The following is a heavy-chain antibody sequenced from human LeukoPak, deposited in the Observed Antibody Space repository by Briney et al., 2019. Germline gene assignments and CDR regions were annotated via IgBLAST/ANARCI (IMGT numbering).Heavy chain of an antibody. D-gene: IGHD3-3*01. CDR3: ARDTNYYYYGMDV. V-gene: IGHV3-23*01. CDR2: IRSSGGST. J-gene: IGHJ6*02. CDR1: GFTFSSYA. Sequence: GGSLRLSCAASGFTFSSYAMSWVRQASGKGLEWVSSIRSSGGSTFYADSVKGRFTISRDNSKNTLYLQMNSLRAEDTAVYYCARDTNYYYYGMDVWGQGTTVTVSS.